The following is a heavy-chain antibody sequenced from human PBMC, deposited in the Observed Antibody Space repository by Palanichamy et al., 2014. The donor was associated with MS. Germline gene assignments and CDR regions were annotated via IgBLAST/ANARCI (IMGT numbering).Heavy chain of an antibody. Sequence: EVQLLESGGGLVQPGGSLRISCDASGFTISTYAMSWVRQAPGKGLEWVSVISGSGLTTHYTDSVKGRFTISRDISKNTVYLQMNSLSAEDTATYYCAKDLRGIALAGTFDSWGQGILVTVSS. CDR2: ISGSGLTT. CDR3: AKDLRGIALAGTFDS. V-gene: IGHV3-23*01. J-gene: IGHJ4*02. CDR1: GFTISTYA. D-gene: IGHD6-19*01.